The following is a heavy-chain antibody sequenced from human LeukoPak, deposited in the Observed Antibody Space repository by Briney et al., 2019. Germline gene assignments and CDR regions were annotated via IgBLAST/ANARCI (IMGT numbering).Heavy chain of an antibody. V-gene: IGHV3-53*01. Sequence: GGSLRLSCAASGFTVSSNYMSWVRQAPGNGLEWVSVIYSGGSTYYADSVKGRFTISRDNSKNTLYLQMNSLRAEDTAVYYCARGWGYCSSTSCPLDYWGQGTLVTVSS. CDR2: IYSGGST. J-gene: IGHJ4*02. CDR3: ARGWGYCSSTSCPLDY. CDR1: GFTVSSNY. D-gene: IGHD2-2*01.